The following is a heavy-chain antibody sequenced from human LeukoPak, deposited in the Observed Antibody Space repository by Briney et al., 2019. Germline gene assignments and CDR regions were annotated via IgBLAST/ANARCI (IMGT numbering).Heavy chain of an antibody. Sequence: PSETLSLTCNVSGVSISSSSYYWGWIRQPPGKGLEWIVSISYSGSTYYNPSVKSRVTISRDTSKNQFSLSLNSVTAADTAVYYCARRLKRMVRGVIRANSDYYNSYYMDVWGKGTTVTISS. CDR1: GVSISSSSYY. J-gene: IGHJ6*03. CDR3: ARRLKRMVRGVIRANSDYYNSYYMDV. CDR2: ISYSGST. D-gene: IGHD3-10*01. V-gene: IGHV4-39*07.